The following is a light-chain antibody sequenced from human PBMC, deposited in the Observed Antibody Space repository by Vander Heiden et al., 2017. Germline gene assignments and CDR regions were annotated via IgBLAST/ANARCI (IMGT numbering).Light chain of an antibody. CDR1: SSNIGTHYG. CDR2: SNN. CDR3: HSYDTTLNGHVI. J-gene: IGLJ2*01. Sequence: QSVLTQPPSVSGAPGQRVTISCTGRSSNIGTHYGVNWYQQLPGTAPKLLIYSNNIRPSGVPDRFSGSKSGTSASLAITGLRPEDEADYFCHSYDTTLNGHVIFGGGTKLTVL. V-gene: IGLV1-40*01.